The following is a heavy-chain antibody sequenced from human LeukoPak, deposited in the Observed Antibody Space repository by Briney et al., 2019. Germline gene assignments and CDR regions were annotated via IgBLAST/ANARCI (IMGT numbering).Heavy chain of an antibody. D-gene: IGHD1-26*01. Sequence: PGRSLRLSCAASGFTFSSYAMHWVRQAPGKGPECVGVISYDGSNKYYADSVKGRFTISRDNSKNTLYLQMNSLRAEDTAVYYCARGKPRIVGASSYDYWGQGTLVTVSS. V-gene: IGHV3-30*01. CDR3: ARGKPRIVGASSYDY. J-gene: IGHJ4*02. CDR2: ISYDGSNK. CDR1: GFTFSSYA.